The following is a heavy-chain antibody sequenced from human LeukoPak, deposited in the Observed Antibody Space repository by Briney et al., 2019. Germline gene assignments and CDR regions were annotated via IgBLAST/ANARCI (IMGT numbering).Heavy chain of an antibody. CDR3: ARDSGVLWFGELPNWFDP. CDR2: ISSSSSTI. Sequence: GGSLRLSCAASGFTFSSYSMNWVRQAPGKGLEWVSYISSSSSTIYYADSVEGRFTISRDNAKNSLYLQMNSLRAEDTAVYYCARDSGVLWFGELPNWFDPWGQGTLVTVSS. V-gene: IGHV3-48*01. CDR1: GFTFSSYS. D-gene: IGHD3-10*01. J-gene: IGHJ5*02.